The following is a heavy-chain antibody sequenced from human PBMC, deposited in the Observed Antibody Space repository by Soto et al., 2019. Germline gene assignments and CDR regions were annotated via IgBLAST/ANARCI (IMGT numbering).Heavy chain of an antibody. CDR1: GFTFSDYY. Sequence: GGSLRLSCAASGFTFSDYYMSWIRQAPGKGLEWVSYISSSDSIVSYADSVKGRFTTSRDNAKNSLYLQMNSLRAEDTAVYFCARDLGYYDSSGYFDYWGQGTLVTVSS. J-gene: IGHJ4*02. V-gene: IGHV3-11*01. D-gene: IGHD3-22*01. CDR2: ISSSDSIV. CDR3: ARDLGYYDSSGYFDY.